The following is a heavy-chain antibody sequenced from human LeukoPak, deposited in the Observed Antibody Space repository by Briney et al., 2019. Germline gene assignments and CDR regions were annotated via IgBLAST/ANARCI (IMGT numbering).Heavy chain of an antibody. Sequence: SETLSLPCSVCGGSVSTSDYYCGWIRQSPVKGLEWIGDVFYTRKPNYNPSLRGRATISIDTSMNQFSLKLIYVSAAGTVVYYCARVFDSWRQGTLVTVSS. J-gene: IGHJ4*02. CDR1: GGSVSTSDYY. CDR3: ARVFDS. CDR2: VFYTRKP. V-gene: IGHV4-39*07.